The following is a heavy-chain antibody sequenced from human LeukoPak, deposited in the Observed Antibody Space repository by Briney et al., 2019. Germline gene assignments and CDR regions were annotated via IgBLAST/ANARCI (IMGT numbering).Heavy chain of an antibody. CDR2: IYSSGST. Sequence: PGGSLRLSCAASGFTVSSNCMNWVRQAPGKGLEWVSVIYSSGSTYYADSVKGRFTISRDNSKNTLYLQMNSLRAEDAAVYYCARAKSYPLLRFLEWLIDYWGQGTLVTVSS. V-gene: IGHV3-53*01. CDR3: ARAKSYPLLRFLEWLIDY. CDR1: GFTVSSNC. D-gene: IGHD3-3*01. J-gene: IGHJ4*02.